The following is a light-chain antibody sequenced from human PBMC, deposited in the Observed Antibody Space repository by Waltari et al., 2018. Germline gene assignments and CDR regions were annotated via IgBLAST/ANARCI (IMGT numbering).Light chain of an antibody. CDR2: STS. CDR3: QQYQNWPPIT. Sequence: ETVLPQSPATLSVSPGEAVPLSCRVSQSVSPNLAWYQQKRGQAPRLLIYSTSTRAPGVPDRFWGSGSGTEFTLTITSLQSEDSAIYYCQQYQNWPPITFGQGTRLEIK. CDR1: QSVSPN. V-gene: IGKV3-15*01. J-gene: IGKJ5*01.